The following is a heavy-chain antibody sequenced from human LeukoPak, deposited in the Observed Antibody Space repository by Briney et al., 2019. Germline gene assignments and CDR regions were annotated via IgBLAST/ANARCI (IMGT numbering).Heavy chain of an antibody. J-gene: IGHJ6*02. CDR3: ARDRVYDILTGYYLYGMDV. CDR2: ISSSSSYI. Sequence: GGSLRLSCAASGFTFSDYYMSWIRQAPGKGLEWVSSISSSSSYIYYADSVKGRFTISRDNAKNSLYLQMNSLRAEDTAVYYCARDRVYDILTGYYLYGMDVWGQGTTVTVSS. D-gene: IGHD3-9*01. V-gene: IGHV3-11*06. CDR1: GFTFSDYY.